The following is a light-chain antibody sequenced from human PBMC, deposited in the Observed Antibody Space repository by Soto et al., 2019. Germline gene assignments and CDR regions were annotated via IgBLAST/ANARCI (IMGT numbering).Light chain of an antibody. CDR3: LQHNSYFT. J-gene: IGKJ2*01. CDR1: HGIRND. V-gene: IGKV1-17*01. CDR2: AAS. Sequence: DIQMTQSPSSLSASVGDRVTITCRASHGIRNDLGWYQQNPGKAPKRLIYAASSLQSGVPSRFSGSGSGTEFTLTISSLQPEDFATYYCLQHNSYFTFGQGTKLEIK.